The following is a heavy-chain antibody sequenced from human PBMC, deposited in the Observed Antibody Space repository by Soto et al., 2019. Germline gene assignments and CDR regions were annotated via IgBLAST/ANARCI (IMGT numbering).Heavy chain of an antibody. CDR2: ISYGGGTT. CDR3: AKNPGYYYDSTGYHFDY. CDR1: EFTFSNYS. J-gene: IGHJ4*02. D-gene: IGHD3-22*01. V-gene: IGHV3-23*01. Sequence: GGSLRLSCAASEFTFSNYSMSWVRQAPGKGLEWVSAISYGGGTTYYADSVKGRFTNSRDNSKNTLYLQMNSLRAEDTAVYYCAKNPGYYYDSTGYHFDYWGQGT.